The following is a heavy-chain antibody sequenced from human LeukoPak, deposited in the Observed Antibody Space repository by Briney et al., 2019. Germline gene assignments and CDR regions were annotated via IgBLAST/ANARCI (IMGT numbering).Heavy chain of an antibody. D-gene: IGHD3-22*01. V-gene: IGHV1-3*01. CDR1: GYTFNSYA. CDR2: INAGNGNT. CDR3: ARTGGPTYYYDSSGSTDY. Sequence: ASVKVSCKASGYTFNSYAMHWVRQAPGQRLEWMGWINAGNGNTKYSQKFQGRVTITRDTSASTAYMELSSLRSEDTAVYYCARTGGPTYYYDSSGSTDYWGQGTLVTVSS. J-gene: IGHJ4*02.